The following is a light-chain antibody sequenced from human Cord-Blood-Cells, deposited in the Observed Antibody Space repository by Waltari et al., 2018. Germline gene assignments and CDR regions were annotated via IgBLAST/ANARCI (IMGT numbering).Light chain of an antibody. J-gene: IGKJ4*01. CDR3: QQRSNWLT. CDR2: DAS. V-gene: IGKV3-11*01. CDR1: QSVSSY. Sequence: EIVLTQSPATLSLSPGERATLSCRASQSVSSYLAWYQQKPGQAPRLLIYDASNRATGIPGRFSGRGSGTEFTLTISSLEPEDFAVYYCQQRSNWLTFGGGTKVEIK.